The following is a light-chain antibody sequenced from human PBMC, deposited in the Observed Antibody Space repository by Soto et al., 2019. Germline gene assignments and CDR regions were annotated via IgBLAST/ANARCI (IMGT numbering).Light chain of an antibody. V-gene: IGKV3-20*01. CDR3: QQYDNSLYT. J-gene: IGKJ2*01. Sequence: EIVLTQSPGTLSLSPGERATLSCRASQSVSSTYLAWYQQKPGQPPRLLIYAASSRATGIPDRFSGTGSGTDFTLTINRLEPEDFAVYYCQQYDNSLYTFGPGTKLEIK. CDR2: AAS. CDR1: QSVSSTY.